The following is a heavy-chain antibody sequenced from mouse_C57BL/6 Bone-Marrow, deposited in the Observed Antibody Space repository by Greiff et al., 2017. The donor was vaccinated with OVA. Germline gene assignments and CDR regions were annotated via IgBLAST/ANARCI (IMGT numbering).Heavy chain of an antibody. D-gene: IGHD2-12*01. V-gene: IGHV6-6*01. CDR3: TGSPGRRGAY. Sequence: DVKLVESGGGLVQPGGSMKLSCAASGFTFSDACMDWVRQSPEKGLEWVAEIRNKANNHATYYAESVKGRFTISRDDSKSSVYLQMNSLRAEDTGIYYCTGSPGRRGAYWGQGTLVTVSA. CDR1: GFTFSDAC. J-gene: IGHJ3*01. CDR2: IRNKANNHAT.